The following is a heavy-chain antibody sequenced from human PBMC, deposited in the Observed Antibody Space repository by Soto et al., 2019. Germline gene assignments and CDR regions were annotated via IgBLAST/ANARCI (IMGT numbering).Heavy chain of an antibody. CDR2: IIPIFGTA. CDR3: ASPDCSSPSCYPFFFDI. V-gene: IGHV1-69*06. Sequence: QVQLVQSGAEVKKPGSSVKVSCKASGGTFSSYAISWVRQAPGQGLEWMGGIIPIFGTANYAQKFQGRVTITADKSTSTAYMELSSLRSEETAVYYCASPDCSSPSCYPFFFDIWGQGTMVTVSS. J-gene: IGHJ3*02. D-gene: IGHD2-2*01. CDR1: GGTFSSYA.